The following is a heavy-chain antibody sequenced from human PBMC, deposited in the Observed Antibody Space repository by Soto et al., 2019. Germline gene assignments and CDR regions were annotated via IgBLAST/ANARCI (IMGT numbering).Heavy chain of an antibody. CDR3: AHRPIVGAAI. D-gene: IGHD1-26*01. CDR1: GGSISNSNW. CDR2: IFHSGST. V-gene: IGHV4-4*02. J-gene: IGHJ4*02. Sequence: QVQLQESGPGLVKPSGTLSLTCAVFGGSISNSNWWTWVRQPPGKGLDWIGEIFHSGSTNYNSSLMGRVTISVDKAYNQFSLKLSSVTAADTAVYYCAHRPIVGAAIWGQGTLVTVSS.